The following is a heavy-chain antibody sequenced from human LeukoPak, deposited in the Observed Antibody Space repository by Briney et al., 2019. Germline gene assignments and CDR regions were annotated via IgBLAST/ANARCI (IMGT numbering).Heavy chain of an antibody. Sequence: SQTLSLTCAISGDSVSSHEAAWNWIRQSPSRGLEWLGRTYYRSRWLHDYAVSVRSRITINPDTSKNQFSLQLSSVTPEDTAVYYCAREDDSGNINNYWFDPWGQGTLVTVSS. CDR2: TYYRSRWLH. CDR3: AREDDSGNINNYWFDP. CDR1: GDSVSSHEAA. D-gene: IGHD1-26*01. V-gene: IGHV6-1*01. J-gene: IGHJ5*02.